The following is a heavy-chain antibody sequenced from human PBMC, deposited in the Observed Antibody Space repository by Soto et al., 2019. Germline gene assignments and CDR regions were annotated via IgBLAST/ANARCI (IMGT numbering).Heavy chain of an antibody. CDR1: GDSISSSHW. CDR3: ARAPNYYYYMDV. Sequence: QVQLQESGPRLVKPSGTLSLTCNVSGDSISSSHWWTWARQAPGMGLEWIGEVFQTGPTNYNPSLKSRGTISMDKSKNLSSLTITSVTAADTSVYYCARAPNYYYYMDVWGKGSTVTVSS. CDR2: VFQTGPT. J-gene: IGHJ6*03. V-gene: IGHV4-4*02.